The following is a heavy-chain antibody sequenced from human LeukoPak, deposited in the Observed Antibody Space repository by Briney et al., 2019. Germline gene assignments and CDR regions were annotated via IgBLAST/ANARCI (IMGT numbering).Heavy chain of an antibody. Sequence: PGGSLRLSCEASGFTFSSFGMHWVRQAPGKGLEWVALIRYDGSNELYVDSVRGRFTRSRDNSKNTLYLQMNSLRPDDTAIYYCAKDRPEFTSGWFLGGFDYWGQGALVTVSS. CDR2: IRYDGSNE. D-gene: IGHD6-19*01. J-gene: IGHJ4*02. CDR3: AKDRPEFTSGWFLGGFDY. V-gene: IGHV3-30*02. CDR1: GFTFSSFG.